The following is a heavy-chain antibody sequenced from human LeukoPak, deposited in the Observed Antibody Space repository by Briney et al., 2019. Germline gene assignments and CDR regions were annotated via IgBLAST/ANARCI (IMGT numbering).Heavy chain of an antibody. D-gene: IGHD3-9*01. Sequence: GGSLRLSCAASGFTFDDYAMHWVRQAPGKGLEWVSLISGDGGSTHYADSVKGRFTISRDNSKNSLYLQMNSLRTEDTALYYCAKDKFDDILTGYYGDVWGQGTTVTVSS. CDR3: AKDKFDDILTGYYGDV. CDR2: ISGDGGST. V-gene: IGHV3-43*02. CDR1: GFTFDDYA. J-gene: IGHJ6*02.